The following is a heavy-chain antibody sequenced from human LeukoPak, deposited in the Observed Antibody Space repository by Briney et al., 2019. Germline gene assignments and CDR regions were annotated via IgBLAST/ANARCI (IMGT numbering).Heavy chain of an antibody. V-gene: IGHV3-15*01. CDR3: TTGQGGTTPTYYYYGMDV. CDR1: GFTSSNAW. D-gene: IGHD1-7*01. J-gene: IGHJ6*02. Sequence: GGSLRLSCAASGFTSSNAWMSWVRQAPGKGLEWVGRIKSKTDGGTTDYAAPVKGRFTISRDDSKNTLYLQMNSLKTEDTAVYYCTTGQGGTTPTYYYYGMDVWGQGTTVTVSS. CDR2: IKSKTDGGTT.